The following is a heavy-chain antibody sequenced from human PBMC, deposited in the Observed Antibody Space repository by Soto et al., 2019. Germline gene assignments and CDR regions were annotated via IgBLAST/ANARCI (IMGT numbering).Heavy chain of an antibody. CDR2: VHSDGTTT. Sequence: EVQLVESGGGLVQPGASLRLSCAASGFTFDYYWMHWVRQAPGKGLVWVSRVHSDGTTTTYADSVKGRFTISRDNARNTVSLQMRSLRAEDTAIYSCARGDRGGFDLWGHGTVVTVSS. V-gene: IGHV3-74*01. CDR3: ARGDRGGFDL. CDR1: GFTFDYYW. D-gene: IGHD3-10*01. J-gene: IGHJ3*01.